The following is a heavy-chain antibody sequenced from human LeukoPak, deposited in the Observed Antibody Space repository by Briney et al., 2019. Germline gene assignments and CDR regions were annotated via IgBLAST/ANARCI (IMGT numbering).Heavy chain of an antibody. D-gene: IGHD2-2*01. CDR3: ASRYCTSTNCYAFDI. J-gene: IGHJ3*02. Sequence: GGSLRLSCAASGFTFSDYYMSWIRQAPGKGLEWVSSISSDSNIFYADSVQGRFTISRDNAENSLFLQMNSLRAEDTAVYYCASRYCTSTNCYAFDIWGQGTMVTVSS. CDR1: GFTFSDYY. CDR2: ISSDSNI. V-gene: IGHV3-69-1*01.